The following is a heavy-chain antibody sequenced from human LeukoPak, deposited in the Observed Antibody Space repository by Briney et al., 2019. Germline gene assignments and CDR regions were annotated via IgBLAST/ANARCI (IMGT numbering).Heavy chain of an antibody. Sequence: GASVKVSCKASGYTFTGYYMHWVRQAPGQGLEWMGWINPNSGGTNYAQKFQGRVTMTRDTSISTAYMELSRLRSDDTAVYYCARGQPQWLVPGADDSYYYGMDVWGQGTTVAVSS. J-gene: IGHJ6*02. CDR1: GYTFTGYY. CDR2: INPNSGGT. CDR3: ARGQPQWLVPGADDSYYYGMDV. D-gene: IGHD6-19*01. V-gene: IGHV1-2*02.